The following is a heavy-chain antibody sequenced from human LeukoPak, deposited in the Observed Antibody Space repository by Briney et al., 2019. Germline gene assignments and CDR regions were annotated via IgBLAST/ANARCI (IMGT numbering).Heavy chain of an antibody. CDR3: ARGWELLGWFDP. CDR2: INPNSGGT. Sequence: ASVKVSCKASGYTFTGYYMHWVRQAPGQGLEWMGRINPNSGGTNYAQKFQGRVTMTTDTSTSTAYMELRSLRSDDTAVYYCARGWELLGWFDPWGQGTLVTVSS. CDR1: GYTFTGYY. V-gene: IGHV1-2*06. D-gene: IGHD1-26*01. J-gene: IGHJ5*02.